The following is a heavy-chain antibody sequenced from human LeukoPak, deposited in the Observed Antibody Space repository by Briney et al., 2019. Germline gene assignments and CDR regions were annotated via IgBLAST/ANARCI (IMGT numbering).Heavy chain of an antibody. J-gene: IGHJ4*02. Sequence: GGSLSLSCAASGFTVSSNYMSWVRQAPAKGLEWVSVIYSGGSTYYADSVKGRFTISRDNSKNKLYLQMNSLRAEDTAVYYCALRGRGYGDYFDYWGQGTLVTVSS. V-gene: IGHV3-53*01. CDR1: GFTVSSNY. CDR3: ALRGRGYGDYFDY. D-gene: IGHD3-16*01. CDR2: IYSGGST.